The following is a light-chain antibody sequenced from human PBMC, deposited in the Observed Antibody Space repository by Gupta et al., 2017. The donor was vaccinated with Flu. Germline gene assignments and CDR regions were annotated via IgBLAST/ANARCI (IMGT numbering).Light chain of an antibody. CDR1: QSAGRN. CDR3: QQYNDWPWT. CDR2: SAS. Sequence: ETVMTQSPATLSVSPGEGATLSCRASQSAGRNVAWYQQKPGQAPRLLIYSASNRATGIPAGFSGSGYGTEFTLTISSLQSEDFAIYFCQQYNDWPWTFGQGTKVEIK. J-gene: IGKJ1*01. V-gene: IGKV3-15*01.